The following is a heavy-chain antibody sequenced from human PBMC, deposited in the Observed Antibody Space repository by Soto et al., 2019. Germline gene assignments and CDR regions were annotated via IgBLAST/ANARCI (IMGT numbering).Heavy chain of an antibody. Sequence: EVQLVESGGGLEEPGGSLRLSCAASGFTFRKAWMNWVRQAPGKGLEWVGRIKSNTDGGTIDYAVPVKGRFTISRDDSKTTLYLQLNSLKTSDTAVYYSTTGNSPYCSSWGSDYYCYGMDFWGQGTTVTVSS. J-gene: IGHJ6*02. CDR1: GFTFRKAW. D-gene: IGHD6-6*01. V-gene: IGHV3-15*07. CDR2: IKSNTDGGTI. CDR3: TTGNSPYCSSWGSDYYCYGMDF.